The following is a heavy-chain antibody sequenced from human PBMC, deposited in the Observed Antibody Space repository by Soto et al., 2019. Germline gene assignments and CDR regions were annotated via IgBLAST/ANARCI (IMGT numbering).Heavy chain of an antibody. Sequence: SETLSLTCTVSGGSISSYYWSWIRQPPGKGLEWIGYIYYSGSTNYNPSLKSRVTISVDTSKNQFSLKLSSVTAADTAVYYCARQADLEYCSSTSCLRHWFDPWGQGTLVTVSS. CDR3: ARQADLEYCSSTSCLRHWFDP. J-gene: IGHJ5*02. CDR2: IYYSGST. CDR1: GGSISSYY. V-gene: IGHV4-59*08. D-gene: IGHD2-2*01.